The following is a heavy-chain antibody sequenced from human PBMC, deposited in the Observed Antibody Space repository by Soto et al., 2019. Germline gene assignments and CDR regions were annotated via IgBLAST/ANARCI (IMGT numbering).Heavy chain of an antibody. Sequence: ASVKVSCKVSGYTLTELSMHWVRQAPGKGLEWMGGFDPEDGETIYAQKFQGRVTMTEDTSTDTAYMELRSLRSEDTAVYYCATDYYDSSGYYTRDRAFDIWGQGTMVTVSS. CDR2: FDPEDGET. J-gene: IGHJ3*02. CDR3: ATDYYDSSGYYTRDRAFDI. D-gene: IGHD3-22*01. CDR1: GYTLTELS. V-gene: IGHV1-24*01.